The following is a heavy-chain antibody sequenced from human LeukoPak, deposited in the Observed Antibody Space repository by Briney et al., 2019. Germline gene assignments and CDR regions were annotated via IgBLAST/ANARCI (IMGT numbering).Heavy chain of an antibody. CDR1: GFTFDDYA. Sequence: PGRSLRPSCAASGFTFDDYAMHWVRQAPGKGLEWVSGISWNSGSIGYADSVKGRFTISRDNAKNSLYLQMNSLRAEDTALYYCARFSSSSWYLGWFDPWGQGTLVTVSS. CDR3: ARFSSSSWYLGWFDP. CDR2: ISWNSGSI. J-gene: IGHJ5*02. D-gene: IGHD6-13*01. V-gene: IGHV3-9*01.